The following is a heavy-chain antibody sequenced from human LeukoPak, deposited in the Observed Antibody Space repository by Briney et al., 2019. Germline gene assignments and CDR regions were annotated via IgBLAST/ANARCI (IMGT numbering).Heavy chain of an antibody. CDR3: ARDRQYGSSWRRTSFDP. CDR2: INPNSGAT. D-gene: IGHD6-13*01. CDR1: GYTFNGYY. V-gene: IGHV1-2*02. Sequence: ASAKVSCKASGYTFNGYYINWVRQAPGQSLEWMGWINPNSGATKFAEKFQGRLTLTRDTCVNTAYMELNSLTSDDTAVYFCARDRQYGSSWRRTSFDPWGQGTLVTVSS. J-gene: IGHJ5*02.